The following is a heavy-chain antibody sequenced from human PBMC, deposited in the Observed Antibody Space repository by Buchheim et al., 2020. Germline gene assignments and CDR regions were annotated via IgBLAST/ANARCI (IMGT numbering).Heavy chain of an antibody. D-gene: IGHD4-23*01. CDR2: IYYSGST. J-gene: IGHJ2*01. Sequence: QVQLQESGPGLVKPSQTLSLTCTVSGGSISSGGYYWSWIRQHPGKGLEWIGYIYYSGSTYYNPSLKSRVTISVAPSQNQFSLNLSSVTAADTAVYYCARDHYGGNSGGYWYFDLWGRGTL. CDR3: ARDHYGGNSGGYWYFDL. V-gene: IGHV4-31*03. CDR1: GGSISSGGYY.